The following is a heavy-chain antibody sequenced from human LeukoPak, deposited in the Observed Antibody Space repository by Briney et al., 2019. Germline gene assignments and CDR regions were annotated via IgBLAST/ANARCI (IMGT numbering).Heavy chain of an antibody. V-gene: IGHV3-74*01. CDR1: GFTFSSYW. J-gene: IGHJ4*02. Sequence: GGSLRLSCAASGFTFSSYWMHWVRQAPGKGLVWVSRINSDGSSTSYADSVKGRFTISRDNAKNTLYLQMNSLRAGDTAVYYCARGSYGSGSYDRGRNFDYWGQGTLVTVSS. CDR3: ARGSYGSGSYDRGRNFDY. D-gene: IGHD3-10*01. CDR2: INSDGSST.